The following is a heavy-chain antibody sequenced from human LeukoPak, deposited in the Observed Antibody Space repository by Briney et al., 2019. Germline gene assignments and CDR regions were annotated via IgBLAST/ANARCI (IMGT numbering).Heavy chain of an antibody. CDR3: AKVPYDSSGYYSTLYFDY. Sequence: GSLRLSCAASGFTFSDYAMTWVRQAPGKGLEWVSTLSGNGGTIFYADSVKGRFTISRDNSKNTLYLQMNSLRAEDTAVYYCAKVPYDSSGYYSTLYFDYWGQGTLVTVSS. CDR1: GFTFSDYA. V-gene: IGHV3-23*01. J-gene: IGHJ4*02. D-gene: IGHD3-22*01. CDR2: LSGNGGTI.